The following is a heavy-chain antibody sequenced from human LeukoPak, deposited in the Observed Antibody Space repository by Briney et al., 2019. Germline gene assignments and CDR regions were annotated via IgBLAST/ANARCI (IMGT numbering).Heavy chain of an antibody. V-gene: IGHV3-7*01. CDR1: GFTFSSYW. D-gene: IGHD1-14*01. J-gene: IGHJ4*02. CDR3: ARDRRGSATRNDY. CDR2: IKEDGSEK. Sequence: GGSLRLSCAASGFTFSSYWMSWVRQAPGKGLEWVANIKEDGSEKYYVDSVKGRFTISRVNAKNSLYLQMNSLRAEDTAVYYCARDRRGSATRNDYWGQGTLVTVSS.